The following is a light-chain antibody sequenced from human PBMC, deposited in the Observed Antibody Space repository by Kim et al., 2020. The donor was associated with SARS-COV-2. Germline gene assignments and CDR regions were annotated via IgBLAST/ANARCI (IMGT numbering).Light chain of an antibody. CDR3: QQYSDWPPWT. J-gene: IGKJ1*01. CDR2: GAS. V-gene: IGKV3-15*01. Sequence: EIVMTQSPAILSLSPGERATLHCGASQSISTTLTWYQQKAGQAPRLLIYGASTRATGIPARFSGSGSGTDFTLTISSLQSEDCAVYYCQQYSDWPPWTFGQGTKVDIK. CDR1: QSISTT.